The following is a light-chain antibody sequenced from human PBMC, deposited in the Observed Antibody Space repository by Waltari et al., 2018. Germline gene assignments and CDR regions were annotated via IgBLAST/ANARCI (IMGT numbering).Light chain of an antibody. Sequence: QTVVTQEPSLSVSPVGTVTLTCALSSGSLSTTSYATWYQQTPGQAPRTLVYQANARSSGVPDRFSGSILGNTAALTITGAQADDESDYYCALYMGSGIWVFGGGTRLTVL. CDR1: SGSLSTTSY. J-gene: IGLJ3*02. CDR2: QAN. CDR3: ALYMGSGIWV. V-gene: IGLV8-61*01.